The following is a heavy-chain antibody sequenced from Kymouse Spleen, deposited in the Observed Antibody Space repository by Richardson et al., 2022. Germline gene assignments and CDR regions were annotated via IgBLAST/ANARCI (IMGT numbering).Heavy chain of an antibody. Sequence: QVQLVESGGGVVQPGRSLRLSCAASGFTFSSYGMHWVRQAPGKGLEWVAVIWYDGSNKYYADSVKGRFTISRDNSKNTLYLQMNSLRAEDTAVYYCARGRYFDWLWWFDPWGQGTLVTVSS. D-gene: IGHD3-9*01. CDR1: GFTFSSYG. J-gene: IGHJ5*02. CDR3: ARGRYFDWLWWFDP. CDR2: IWYDGSNK. V-gene: IGHV3-33*01.